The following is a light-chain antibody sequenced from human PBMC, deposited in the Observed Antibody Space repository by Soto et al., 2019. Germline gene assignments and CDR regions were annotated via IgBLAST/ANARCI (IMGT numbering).Light chain of an antibody. CDR3: QSYDSSLSV. V-gene: IGLV1-40*01. CDR1: SSNIGAGYD. J-gene: IGLJ1*01. CDR2: ANT. Sequence: QSVLTQPPSVSGAPGQRVTISCTGSSSNIGAGYDVHWYQHLPRTAPKLLIYANTNRPSGVPDRFSGSKSGTSASLAITGLQPEDEADYYCQSYDSSLSVFGTGTKLTVL.